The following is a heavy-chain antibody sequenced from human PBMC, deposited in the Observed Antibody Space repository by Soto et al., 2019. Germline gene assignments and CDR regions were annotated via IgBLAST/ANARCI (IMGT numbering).Heavy chain of an antibody. D-gene: IGHD5-18*01. CDR2: IYYTGGT. Sequence: QVQLQESGPGLVKPSETLSLTCTVSGGSVSISGYYWAWIRQPPGKALEWIGYIYYTGGTNYNTPLESRVPISLDTSENQSSLRLSSVTAADTALYYCERTGGYSRGYTYWGLDVWGQGTTVTVSS. V-gene: IGHV4-61*08. J-gene: IGHJ6*02. CDR3: ERTGGYSRGYTYWGLDV. CDR1: GGSVSISGYY.